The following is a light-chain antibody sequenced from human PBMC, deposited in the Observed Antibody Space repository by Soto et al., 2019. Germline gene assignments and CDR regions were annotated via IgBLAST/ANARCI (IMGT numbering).Light chain of an antibody. J-gene: IGKJ5*01. CDR2: DVS. V-gene: IGKV1-5*01. CDR3: QQYYRYPIT. Sequence: GDRVTITCRASQSIGDSLAWYQQKPGKAPYLLISDVSSLERGVPSRFSGSGSGTDFTLTISCLQSEDFATYYCQQYYRYPITFGQGTRLEI. CDR1: QSIGDS.